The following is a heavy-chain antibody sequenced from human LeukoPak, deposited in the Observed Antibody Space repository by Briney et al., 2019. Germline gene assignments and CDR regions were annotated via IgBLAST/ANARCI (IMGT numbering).Heavy chain of an antibody. V-gene: IGHV1-24*01. CDR3: ATRGGDFWSGFEK. CDR2: FDPEQAKT. CDR1: ADSLTDLN. J-gene: IGHJ4*02. Sequence: ASVKVSCKVSADSLTDLNIQWVRQAPGKGLECLGGFDPEQAKTIYAQNFQGRVTMTEDASTDTASMELHSLKSEDTAVYYCATRGGDFWSGFEKWGQGTLIIVSS. D-gene: IGHD3-3*01.